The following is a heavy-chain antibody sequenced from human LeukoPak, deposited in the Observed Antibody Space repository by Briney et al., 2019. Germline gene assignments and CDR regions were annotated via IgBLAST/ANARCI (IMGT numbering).Heavy chain of an antibody. CDR1: GFTFSSYS. Sequence: GGSLRLSCAASGFTFSSYSMNWVRQPPGKGLEWVTSISSSSSYIYYAASVKGRFTISRDNAKNSLYLQMNSLRAEDTAVYYCARESDDSSGYYLFYWGQGTLVTVSS. CDR2: ISSSSSYI. D-gene: IGHD3-22*01. CDR3: ARESDDSSGYYLFY. V-gene: IGHV3-21*01. J-gene: IGHJ4*02.